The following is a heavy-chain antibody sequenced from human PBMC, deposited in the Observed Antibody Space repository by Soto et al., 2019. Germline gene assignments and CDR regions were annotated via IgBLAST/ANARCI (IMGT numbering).Heavy chain of an antibody. D-gene: IGHD3-22*01. CDR3: ARCEPTRYYYDRSGYYSYYYGRDV. Sequence: GGSLRLSCAASGFTFSSYGMHWVRQAPGKGLEWVAVIWYDGSNKYYADSVKGRFTISRDNSKNTLYLQMNSLRAEDTAVYYSARCEPTRYYYDRSGYYSYYYGRDVWGQGTTVTVSS. CDR1: GFTFSSYG. CDR2: IWYDGSNK. J-gene: IGHJ6*02. V-gene: IGHV3-33*01.